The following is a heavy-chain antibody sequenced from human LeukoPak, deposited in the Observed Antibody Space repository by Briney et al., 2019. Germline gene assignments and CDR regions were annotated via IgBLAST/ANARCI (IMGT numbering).Heavy chain of an antibody. CDR1: GGTFSSYA. V-gene: IGHV1-69*13. CDR3: ARDSPYCSGGSCGFDP. Sequence: SVKVSCKASGGTFSSYAISWVRQAPGQGLEWMGGIIPIFGTANYAQKFQGRVTITADESTSTAYMELSSLRSEDTAVYYCARDSPYCSGGSCGFDPWGQGTLVTVSS. D-gene: IGHD2-15*01. CDR2: IIPIFGTA. J-gene: IGHJ5*02.